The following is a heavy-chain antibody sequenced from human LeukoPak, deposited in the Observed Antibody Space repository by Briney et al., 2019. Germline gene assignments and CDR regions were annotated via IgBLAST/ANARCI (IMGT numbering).Heavy chain of an antibody. Sequence: SETLSLTCAVSGGSISSGGYSWNWIRQPPGKGLEWIGYIYNSGSTSYNPSLKSRVSLSVDTSKNLFSLTLNSMTAADTAVYYCARGWGPAYCGGDCHRHFDYWGQGTLVTVSS. CDR3: ARGWGPAYCGGDCHRHFDY. J-gene: IGHJ4*02. D-gene: IGHD2-21*02. CDR1: GGSISSGGYS. CDR2: IYNSGST. V-gene: IGHV4-30-4*07.